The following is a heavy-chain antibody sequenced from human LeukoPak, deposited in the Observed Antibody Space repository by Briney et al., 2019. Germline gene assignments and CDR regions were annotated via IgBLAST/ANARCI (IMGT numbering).Heavy chain of an antibody. CDR3: ARTVPRRTTVAPAHLDY. V-gene: IGHV3-33*01. CDR1: GFTFRNAG. CDR2: IWYDGCNE. Sequence: GGSLRLSCAVSGFTFRNAGMNWVRQAPGKGLEWVAIIWYDGCNEYYGDSVKGRFIISRDDSRNTLYLQMNSLRAEDTAVYYCARTVPRRTTVAPAHLDYWGQGTQVTVSS. D-gene: IGHD4-11*01. J-gene: IGHJ4*02.